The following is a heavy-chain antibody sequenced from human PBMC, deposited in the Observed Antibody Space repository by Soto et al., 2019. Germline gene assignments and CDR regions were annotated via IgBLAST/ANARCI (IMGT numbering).Heavy chain of an antibody. J-gene: IGHJ4*02. CDR2: ISAYNGNT. D-gene: IGHD3-22*01. Sequence: ASVKVSCKASGYTFTSYGISWVRQAPGQGLEWMGWISAYNGNTNYAQKLQGRVTMTTDTSTSTAYMELRSLRSDDTAVYYCARIDSSGYYRASYYFDYWGQGTLVTSPQ. V-gene: IGHV1-18*04. CDR3: ARIDSSGYYRASYYFDY. CDR1: GYTFTSYG.